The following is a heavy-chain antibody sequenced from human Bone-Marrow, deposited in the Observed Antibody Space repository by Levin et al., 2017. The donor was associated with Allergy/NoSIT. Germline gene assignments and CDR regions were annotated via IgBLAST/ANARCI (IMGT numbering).Heavy chain of an antibody. V-gene: IGHV3-7*02. CDR1: GFRFSDYW. CDR2: IKYDETEK. CDR3: ARLTEAANDY. Sequence: GGSLRLSCAASGFRFSDYWMTWVRQAPGKGLEWVANIKYDETEKYYVDSVKGRFTISRDNAKNSLYLQMNSLTTEDTALYYCARLTEAANDYWGQGTLVTVSS. J-gene: IGHJ4*02. D-gene: IGHD2-15*01.